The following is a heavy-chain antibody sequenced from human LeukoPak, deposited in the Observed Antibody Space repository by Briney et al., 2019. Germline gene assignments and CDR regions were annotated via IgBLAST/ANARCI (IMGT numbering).Heavy chain of an antibody. D-gene: IGHD3-3*01. CDR3: AKQDDFWSGYYSL. J-gene: IGHJ4*02. CDR2: ISSSSSYI. Sequence: GGSLRLSCAASGFTFSSYSMSWVRQAPGKGLEWVSSISSSSSYIYYADSVKGRFTISRDNAKNSLYLQMNSLRAEDTAMYYCAKQDDFWSGYYSLWGQGTLVTVSS. V-gene: IGHV3-21*01. CDR1: GFTFSSYS.